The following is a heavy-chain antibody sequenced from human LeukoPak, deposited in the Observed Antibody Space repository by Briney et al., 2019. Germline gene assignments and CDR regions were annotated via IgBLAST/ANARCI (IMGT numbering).Heavy chain of an antibody. V-gene: IGHV4-59*12. CDR2: IYYSGST. D-gene: IGHD5-18*01. CDR3: AREGYSYGTNDY. CDR1: GGSISSYY. J-gene: IGHJ4*02. Sequence: SETLSLTCTVSGGSISSYYWSWIRQPPGKGLEWIGYIYYSGSTNYNPSLKSRVTISVDTSKNQFSLKLSSVTAADTAVYYCAREGYSYGTNDYWGQGTLVTVSS.